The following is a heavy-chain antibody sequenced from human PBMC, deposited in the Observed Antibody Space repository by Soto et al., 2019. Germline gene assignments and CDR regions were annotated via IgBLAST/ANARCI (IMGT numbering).Heavy chain of an antibody. CDR1: GGTFSSYT. V-gene: IGHV1-69*02. Sequence: ASVKVSCKASGGTFSSYTISWVRQAPGQGLEWMGRIIPILGIANYAQKFQGRVTITADKSTSTAYMELSSLRSEDTAVYYCARGWSPTMAMDVWGKGTTVTVSS. J-gene: IGHJ6*03. CDR3: ARGWSPTMAMDV. CDR2: IIPILGIA. D-gene: IGHD3-10*01.